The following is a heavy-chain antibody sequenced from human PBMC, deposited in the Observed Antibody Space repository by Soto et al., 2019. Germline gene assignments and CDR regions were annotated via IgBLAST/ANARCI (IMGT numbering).Heavy chain of an antibody. V-gene: IGHV3-23*01. J-gene: IGHJ5*02. CDR1: GFTFSSYA. D-gene: IGHD3-22*01. CDR3: AKDPVLPYYYDSSGYYFSGWFDP. Sequence: HPGGSLRLSCAASGFTFSSYAMSWVRQAPGKGLEWVSAISGSGGSTYYADSVKGRFTISRDNSKNTLYLQMNSLRAEDTAVYYCAKDPVLPYYYDSSGYYFSGWFDPWGQGTLVTVSS. CDR2: ISGSGGST.